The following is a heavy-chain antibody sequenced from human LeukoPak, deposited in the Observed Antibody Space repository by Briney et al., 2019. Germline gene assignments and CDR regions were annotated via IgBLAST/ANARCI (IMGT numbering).Heavy chain of an antibody. CDR3: ILLPVPYSSSWYYS. CDR1: VYPFSGYA. Sequence: GGSLRLPCSAWVYPFSGYAIHWARQAPGKGLEYVSAISSNGGSTYYADSVKGRFTISRDNSKNTLYPQMRSLRGEDTAVYYCILLPVPYSSSWYYSWGQGTLVTVSS. V-gene: IGHV3-64D*09. J-gene: IGHJ5*01. CDR2: ISSNGGST. D-gene: IGHD6-13*01.